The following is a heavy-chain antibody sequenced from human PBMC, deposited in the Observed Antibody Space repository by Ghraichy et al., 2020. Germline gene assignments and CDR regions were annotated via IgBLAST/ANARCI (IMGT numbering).Heavy chain of an antibody. CDR3: ARRSAVVGGTGIDV. CDR2: IFYTGRT. D-gene: IGHD1-26*01. CDR1: GDSISSSDYY. J-gene: IGHJ4*02. Sequence: SETLSLMCTVSGDSISSSDYYWGWIRQSPGMGLEWIGSIFYTGRTDYNPSLKSRTTISIDTSKNQFSLKLQSVTATDTAVYYCARRSAVVGGTGIDVWGQGTLVIVSS. V-gene: IGHV4-39*01.